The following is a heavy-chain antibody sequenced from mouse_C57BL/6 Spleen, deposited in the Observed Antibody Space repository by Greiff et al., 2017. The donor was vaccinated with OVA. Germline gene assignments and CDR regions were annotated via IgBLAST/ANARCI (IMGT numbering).Heavy chain of an antibody. CDR1: GYTFTSYW. Sequence: QVQLQQSGAELVKPGASVKLSCKASGYTFTSYWMHWVEQRPGRGLEWIGRIDPNSGGTKYNEKFKSKATLTVDKPSSTAYMQLSCLTSEDSAVYYCARDYGSSYPLYYFDYWGQGTTLTVSS. J-gene: IGHJ2*01. CDR2: IDPNSGGT. D-gene: IGHD1-1*01. CDR3: ARDYGSSYPLYYFDY. V-gene: IGHV1-72*01.